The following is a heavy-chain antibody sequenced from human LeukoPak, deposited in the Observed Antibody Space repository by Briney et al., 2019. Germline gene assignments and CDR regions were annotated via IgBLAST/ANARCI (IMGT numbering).Heavy chain of an antibody. V-gene: IGHV1-46*01. J-gene: IGHJ4*02. D-gene: IGHD6-13*01. CDR3: AFSSSWYVY. CDR2: INPSGGST. Sequence: GASVKVSCKASGYTFTSYYMHWVRQAPGQGLEWMGIINPSGGSTSYAQKFQGRVTITADKSTSTAYMELSSLRSEDTAVYYCAFSSSWYVYWGQGTLVTVSS. CDR1: GYTFTSYY.